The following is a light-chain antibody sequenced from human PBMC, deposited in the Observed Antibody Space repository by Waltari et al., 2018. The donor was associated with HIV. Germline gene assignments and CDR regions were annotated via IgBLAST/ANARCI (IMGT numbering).Light chain of an antibody. Sequence: EIVLTQSPTNLSLSPGERATLSCRASQRIDYYLHWYQHKPGQAPRLLIYDASSRATGIPARFSGSGSGTDFTLTISSLEPEDFAVYYCQQRSSWPLTFGGGTKVEIK. CDR3: QQRSSWPLT. J-gene: IGKJ4*01. CDR2: DAS. CDR1: QRIDYY. V-gene: IGKV3-11*01.